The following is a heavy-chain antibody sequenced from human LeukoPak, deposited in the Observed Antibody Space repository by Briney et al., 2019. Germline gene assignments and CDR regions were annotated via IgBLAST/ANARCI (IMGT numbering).Heavy chain of an antibody. CDR3: ARDPGPSGSYYV. D-gene: IGHD1-26*01. J-gene: IGHJ6*02. Sequence: ASVKVSCKASGGTFSSYAISWVRQAPGQGLEWMGGIIPIFGTANYAQKFQGRVTITADESTSTAYMELSSLRSEDTAVYYCARDPGPSGSYYVWGQGTTVTVSS. CDR2: IIPIFGTA. V-gene: IGHV1-69*13. CDR1: GGTFSSYA.